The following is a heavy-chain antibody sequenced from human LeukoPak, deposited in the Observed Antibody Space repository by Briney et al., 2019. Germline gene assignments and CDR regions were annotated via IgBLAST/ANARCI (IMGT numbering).Heavy chain of an antibody. CDR2: IYHSGST. J-gene: IGHJ4*02. CDR3: ARDARGMVRGFDY. CDR1: GGSVSSGNYF. Sequence: PSETLSLTRTVSGGSVSSGNYFWTWVRQPPGKGLEWIGEIYHSGSTNYNPSLKSRVTISVDKSKNQFSLKLSSVTAADTAVYYCARDARGMVRGFDYWGQGTLVTVSS. D-gene: IGHD3-10*01. V-gene: IGHV4-39*07.